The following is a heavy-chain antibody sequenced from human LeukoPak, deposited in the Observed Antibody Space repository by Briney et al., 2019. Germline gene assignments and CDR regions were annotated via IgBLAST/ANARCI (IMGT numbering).Heavy chain of an antibody. D-gene: IGHD3-10*01. J-gene: IGHJ4*02. CDR3: ARDRTITMVRGVYFDC. V-gene: IGHV3-23*01. CDR1: GFTFSSYW. CDR2: ISGSGGST. Sequence: AVGSLRLSCAASGFTFSSYWMSWVRQAPGKGLEWVSAISGSGGSTYYADSVKGRFTISRDNSKNTLYLQMNSLRAEDTAVYYCARDRTITMVRGVYFDCWGQGTLVTVSS.